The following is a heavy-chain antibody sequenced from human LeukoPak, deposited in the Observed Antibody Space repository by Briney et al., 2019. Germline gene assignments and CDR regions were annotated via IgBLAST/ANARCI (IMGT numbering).Heavy chain of an antibody. CDR3: ARVRDWFDP. Sequence: SETLSLACAVYGGSLSDYYWSWIRQPPGKGLEWIGYIWYSGFTYYNPSLKSRVTISVDTSKDQFFLKLSSVTAADTAMYYCARVRDWFDPWGQGTLVTVSS. CDR2: IWYSGFT. CDR1: GGSLSDYY. V-gene: IGHV4-34*01. J-gene: IGHJ5*02. D-gene: IGHD4/OR15-4a*01.